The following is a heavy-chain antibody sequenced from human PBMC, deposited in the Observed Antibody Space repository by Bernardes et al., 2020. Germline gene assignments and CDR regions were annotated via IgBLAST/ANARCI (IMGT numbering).Heavy chain of an antibody. Sequence: ASVKVSCKASGYTFTGYYMHWVRQAPGQGLEWMGWINPNSGGTNYAQKFQGWVTMTRDTSISTAYMELSRLRSDDTAVYYCARSSGTVTSNYYGMDVWGQGTTVTVSS. D-gene: IGHD4-17*01. CDR1: GYTFTGYY. V-gene: IGHV1-2*04. J-gene: IGHJ6*02. CDR2: INPNSGGT. CDR3: ARSSGTVTSNYYGMDV.